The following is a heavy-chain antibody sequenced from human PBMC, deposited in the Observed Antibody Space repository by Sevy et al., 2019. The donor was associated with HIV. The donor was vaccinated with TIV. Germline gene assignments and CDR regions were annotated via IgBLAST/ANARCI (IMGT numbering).Heavy chain of an antibody. V-gene: IGHV3-30*12. CDR1: AFIFNNKG. J-gene: IGHJ4*02. CDR2: IFSDGTTK. D-gene: IGHD2-21*02. Sequence: GGSLRLSCTVSAFIFNNKGKHWVRQAPGRGLEWVAAIFSDGTTKYYGDSVKGRFTISRDNSKNTLYLQMNSLRVDDTALYYCARESGSDWYLDSWGQGTLVTVSS. CDR3: ARESGSDWYLDS.